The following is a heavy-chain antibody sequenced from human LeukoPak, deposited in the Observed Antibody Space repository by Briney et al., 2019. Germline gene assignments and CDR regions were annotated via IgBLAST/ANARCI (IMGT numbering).Heavy chain of an antibody. V-gene: IGHV4-34*01. Sequence: TSETLSLTCAVYGGSFSGYYWSWIRQPPGKGLEWIGEINHSGSTNYNPSLKSRVTISVDTSKNQFSLKLSSVTAADTAVCYCVRVVVPAAGFDPWGQGTLVTVSS. CDR1: GGSFSGYY. CDR2: INHSGST. D-gene: IGHD2-2*01. J-gene: IGHJ5*02. CDR3: VRVVVPAAGFDP.